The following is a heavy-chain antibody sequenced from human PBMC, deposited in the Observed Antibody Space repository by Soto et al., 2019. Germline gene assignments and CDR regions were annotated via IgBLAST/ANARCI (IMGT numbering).Heavy chain of an antibody. D-gene: IGHD6-13*01. V-gene: IGHV4-31*03. CDR3: ATLHYNSSWYGSDY. CDR2: IYYSGST. J-gene: IGHJ4*02. Sequence: QVQLQESGPGLVKPSQTLSLTCTVSGGSISSGGHYWSWIRQHPGKGLEWIGYIYYSGSTYYNPSLNSRVTISVDTSKNPFSLKLSSVTAADTAVYYCATLHYNSSWYGSDYWGQGTLVTVSS. CDR1: GGSISSGGHY.